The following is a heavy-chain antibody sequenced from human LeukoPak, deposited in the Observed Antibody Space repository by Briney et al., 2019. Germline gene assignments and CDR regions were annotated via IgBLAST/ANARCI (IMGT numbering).Heavy chain of an antibody. CDR3: ARYCSSTNCYKGGFDP. J-gene: IGHJ5*02. V-gene: IGHV4-31*03. D-gene: IGHD2-2*02. Sequence: SQTLFLTCTVSGGSISSGGYYWSWIRQHPGKGLEWIGYIYYSGSTYSNPSLKSRVTISVDTSKNQFSLNLSSVTAADTAVYYCARYCSSTNCYKGGFDPWGQGTLVTVSS. CDR1: GGSISSGGYY. CDR2: IYYSGST.